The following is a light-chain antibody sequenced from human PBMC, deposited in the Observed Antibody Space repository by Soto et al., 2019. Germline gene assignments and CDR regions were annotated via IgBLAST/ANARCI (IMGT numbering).Light chain of an antibody. CDR3: QRYGSSPLIT. CDR1: QSVSSSS. Sequence: EIVMTQSPATLSVYTGERATLYCRASQSVSSSSLAWYQQRPGQAPRLLIYGTSSRATGIPDRFSGSGSGTDFTLTISRLEPEDFAVYVCQRYGSSPLITFGQGTRLEIK. CDR2: GTS. V-gene: IGKV3-20*01. J-gene: IGKJ5*01.